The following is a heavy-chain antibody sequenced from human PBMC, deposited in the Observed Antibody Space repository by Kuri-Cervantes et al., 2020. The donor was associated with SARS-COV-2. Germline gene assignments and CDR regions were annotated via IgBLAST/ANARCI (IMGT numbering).Heavy chain of an antibody. CDR2: ISFDGSNK. V-gene: IGHV3-30*04. CDR1: GFSLSGYA. CDR3: ARDGIVGATPHFDY. D-gene: IGHD1-26*01. Sequence: GGSLRLSCTGPGFSLSGYALHWVRQAPGKGLEWVAVISFDGSNKKYADSVKGRFTISRDNSKNTLYLQMNSLRAEDTAVYYCARDGIVGATPHFDYWGQGTLVTVSS. J-gene: IGHJ4*02.